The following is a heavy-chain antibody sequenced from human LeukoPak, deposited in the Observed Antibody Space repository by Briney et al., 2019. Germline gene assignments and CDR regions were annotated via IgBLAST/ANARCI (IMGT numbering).Heavy chain of an antibody. Sequence: GGSLRLSCAASGFIFSHYEMNWVRQAPGKGLEWISYISSSGSSIYYADSVKGRFTISRDDAKNSLYLQMNSLRVEDTAVYYCARERHTFDPWGQGTLVTVSS. CDR3: ARERHTFDP. V-gene: IGHV3-48*03. J-gene: IGHJ5*02. D-gene: IGHD6-25*01. CDR1: GFIFSHYE. CDR2: ISSSGSSI.